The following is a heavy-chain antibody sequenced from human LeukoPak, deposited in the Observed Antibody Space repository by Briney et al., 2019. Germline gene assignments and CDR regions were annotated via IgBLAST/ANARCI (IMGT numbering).Heavy chain of an antibody. D-gene: IGHD6-6*01. CDR1: GYTFTSNS. J-gene: IGHJ4*02. CDR2: ISTYNGET. Sequence: ASVKVSCKASGYTFTSNSINWVRQAPGQGLEWMGWISTYNGETIYAQKVQGRVTTTTDTSTSTAYMELRSLRSDDTAVYYCAKDRWRDGSSSFDNWGQGTLVTVSS. V-gene: IGHV1-18*01. CDR3: AKDRWRDGSSSFDN.